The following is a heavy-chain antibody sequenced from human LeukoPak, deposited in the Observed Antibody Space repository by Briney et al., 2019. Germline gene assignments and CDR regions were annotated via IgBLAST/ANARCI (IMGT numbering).Heavy chain of an antibody. CDR1: GYTFTGCY. Sequence: ASVKVSCKASGYTFTGCYMHWVRQAPGQGLEWMGWINPNSGGTNYAQKFQGRVTMTRDTSISTAYMELSRLRSDDTAVYYCARDGSYYHPFDYWGQGTLVTVSS. CDR2: INPNSGGT. CDR3: ARDGSYYHPFDY. J-gene: IGHJ4*02. V-gene: IGHV1-2*02. D-gene: IGHD1-26*01.